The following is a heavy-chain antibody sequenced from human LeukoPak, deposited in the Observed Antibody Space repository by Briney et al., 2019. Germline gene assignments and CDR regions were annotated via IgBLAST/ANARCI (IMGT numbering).Heavy chain of an antibody. CDR2: IYYSGST. CDR3: ARGGKRNWDYYYMDV. CDR1: GGSISSSSYY. V-gene: IGHV4-39*07. Sequence: SETLSLTCTVSGGSISSSSYYWGWIRQPPGKGLEWIGSIYYSGSTYYNPSLKSRVTISVDTSKNQLSLKLSSVTAADTAVYYCARGGKRNWDYYYMDVWGKGTTVTVSS. J-gene: IGHJ6*03. D-gene: IGHD4-23*01.